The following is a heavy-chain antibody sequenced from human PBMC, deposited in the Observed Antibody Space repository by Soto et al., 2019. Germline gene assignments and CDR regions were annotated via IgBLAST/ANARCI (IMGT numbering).Heavy chain of an antibody. J-gene: IGHJ4*02. CDR1: GGTFSSYA. V-gene: IGHV1-69*12. Sequence: QVQLVQSGAEVKKPGSSVKVSCKASGGTFSSYAISWVRQAPGQGLEWMGGIIPIFGTANYAQKFQGRVSSTADESTSPAYMELSRLRSEDTAVYYCASALVPAADGELWYGEHFDYWGQGTLVTVSS. D-gene: IGHD2-2*01. CDR2: IIPIFGTA. CDR3: ASALVPAADGELWYGEHFDY.